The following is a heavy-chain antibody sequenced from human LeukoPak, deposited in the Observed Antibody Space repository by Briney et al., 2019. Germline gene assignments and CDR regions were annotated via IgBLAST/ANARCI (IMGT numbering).Heavy chain of an antibody. CDR3: TTDMVGAFDI. J-gene: IGHJ3*02. Sequence: GGSLRLSCAASGFTFSNAWMSWVRKAPGKGLEWVGRIKSKTEGWAKDYAAPVKGSFTISRDDSKNTLYLKMNSLKTEDKSVYYCTTDMVGAFDIWGQGTMVTVSS. CDR1: GFTFSNAW. D-gene: IGHD4/OR15-4a*01. CDR2: IKSKTEGWAK. V-gene: IGHV3-15*01.